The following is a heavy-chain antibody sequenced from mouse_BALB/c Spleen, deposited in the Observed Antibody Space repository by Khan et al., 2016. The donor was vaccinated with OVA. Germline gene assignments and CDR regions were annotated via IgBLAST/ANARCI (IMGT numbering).Heavy chain of an antibody. D-gene: IGHD2-10*01. CDR2: IWSDGST. J-gene: IGHJ4*01. Sequence: QVQLQQSGPGLVAPSQSLSITCTISGFSLTNYGVHWVRQPPGKGLEWLVVIWSDGSTTYNSALQSRLSLSKDNSKSQVFLKRNSLQTDDTAMYVSDRQPYYHYNVMDYWGQGTSVTVSS. CDR3: DRQPYYHYNVMDY. V-gene: IGHV2-6-1*01. CDR1: GFSLTNYG.